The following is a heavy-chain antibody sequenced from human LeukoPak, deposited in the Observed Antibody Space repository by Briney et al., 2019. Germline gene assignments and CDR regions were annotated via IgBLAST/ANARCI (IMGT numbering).Heavy chain of an antibody. CDR3: AKIAGKYCSGGSCEVDY. D-gene: IGHD2-15*01. V-gene: IGHV3-23*01. CDR2: MSGSGGDT. J-gene: IGHJ4*02. CDR1: GFTFNNYA. Sequence: GGSLRLSCEVSGFTFNNYAMSWVRQAPGKGRGWVSVMSGSGGDTYYADSVKGRFTISRDNSKNTLYLQMNYLRAEDTAIYYCAKIAGKYCSGGSCEVDYWGQGTLVTVSS.